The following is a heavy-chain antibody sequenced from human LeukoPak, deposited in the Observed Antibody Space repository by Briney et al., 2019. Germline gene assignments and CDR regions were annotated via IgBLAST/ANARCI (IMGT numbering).Heavy chain of an antibody. CDR2: ISSSSSYI. J-gene: IGHJ6*02. CDR3: ARGSIGSGNYYSLERYYYYAMDV. Sequence: PGGSLRLSCAASGFTFSSYSMNWVRQAPGKGLEWVSSISSSSSYIYYADSVKGRFTISRDNSKNTLYLQMNGLKAEDTAVYYCARGSIGSGNYYSLERYYYYAMDVWGQGTTVTVSS. CDR1: GFTFSSYS. V-gene: IGHV3-21*01. D-gene: IGHD3-10*01.